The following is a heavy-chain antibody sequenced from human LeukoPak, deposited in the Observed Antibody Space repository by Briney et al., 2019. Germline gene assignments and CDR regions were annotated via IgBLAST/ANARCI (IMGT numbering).Heavy chain of an antibody. CDR2: ISAYNGNT. CDR1: GYTFTSYG. J-gene: IGHJ4*02. D-gene: IGHD5-18*01. V-gene: IGHV1-18*01. CDR3: ARDYTAMAAGPFGY. Sequence: ASVKVSCKASGYTFTSYGISWVRQAPGQGLEWMGWISAYNGNTNYAQKFQGRVTMTRDTSISTAYMELSRLRSDDTAVYYCARDYTAMAAGPFGYWGQGTLVTVSS.